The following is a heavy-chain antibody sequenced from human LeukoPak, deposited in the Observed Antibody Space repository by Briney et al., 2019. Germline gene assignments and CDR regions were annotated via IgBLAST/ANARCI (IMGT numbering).Heavy chain of an antibody. V-gene: IGHV3-48*01. D-gene: IGHD3-22*01. J-gene: IGHJ5*02. CDR2: IDARSGIT. CDR3: ARDIPRYYYDSSGPNWFDP. Sequence: GGSLRLSCAASGFTFTIFGLNWVRQAPGKVPEWVSYIDARSGITYYADSVQGRFTISRDNAQESVFLQMNSLRADDTAVYYCARDIPRYYYDSSGPNWFDPWGQGTLVTVSS. CDR1: GFTFTIFG.